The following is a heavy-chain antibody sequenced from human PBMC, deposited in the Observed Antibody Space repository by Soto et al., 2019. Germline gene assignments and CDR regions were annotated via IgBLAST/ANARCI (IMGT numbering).Heavy chain of an antibody. D-gene: IGHD3-3*01. V-gene: IGHV3-9*01. CDR1: GFTFADYA. J-gene: IGHJ6*02. CDR3: AKEVVWSGYSYYYGMHV. CDR2: ISWNSGNI. Sequence: EVQLVESGGGLVQPGRSLRLSCAASGFTFADYAMHWVRQAPGKGLEWVSGISWNSGNIDYADSVKGRFTISRDNAKNSLYLQMHSLRPQETALYYCAKEVVWSGYSYYYGMHVWGPGTTVTVSS.